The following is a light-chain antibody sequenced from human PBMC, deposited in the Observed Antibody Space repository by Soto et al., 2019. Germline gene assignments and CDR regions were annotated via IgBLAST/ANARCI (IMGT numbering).Light chain of an antibody. Sequence: QSALTQPASVSGSPGQSITISCTGTSSDVGGYKYVSWYQLHPGKAPKLVIYEVSNRPSGISNRFSASKSGNTASLTISGLQAEDEADYYCISYTSSTAYGFGTGTKVTV. CDR3: ISYTSSTAYG. CDR2: EVS. CDR1: SSDVGGYKY. V-gene: IGLV2-14*01. J-gene: IGLJ1*01.